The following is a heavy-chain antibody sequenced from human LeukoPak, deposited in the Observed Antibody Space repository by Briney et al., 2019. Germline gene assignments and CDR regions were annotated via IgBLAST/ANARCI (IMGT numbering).Heavy chain of an antibody. CDR1: GFSFSPHS. D-gene: IGHD1-26*01. CDR3: AGDGVGVLPGDAFDI. Sequence: GGSLRLSCAASGFSFSPHSMNWVRQAPGKGLEWISFINLDGTDIHYGESVKGRFTISRDNAKNSLYLQMHTLRAEDTAVYYCAGDGVGVLPGDAFDIWSQGTMVTVSS. V-gene: IGHV3-21*05. CDR2: INLDGTDI. J-gene: IGHJ3*02.